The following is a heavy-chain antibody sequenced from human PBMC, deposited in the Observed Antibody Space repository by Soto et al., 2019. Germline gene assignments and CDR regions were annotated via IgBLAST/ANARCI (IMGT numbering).Heavy chain of an antibody. J-gene: IGHJ3*02. CDR2: INQGGSEI. Sequence: EMQVVESGGGLVQPGGSLRLSCAASGFTFSDYWMTWVRQTPGRGLEWVANINQGGSEIHYVDSVKGRFTISRDNAKSSLFLQMNSLRAEDTAVYYCVKSNAIDIWGQGTLVTVSS. V-gene: IGHV3-7*01. CDR3: VKSNAIDI. CDR1: GFTFSDYW.